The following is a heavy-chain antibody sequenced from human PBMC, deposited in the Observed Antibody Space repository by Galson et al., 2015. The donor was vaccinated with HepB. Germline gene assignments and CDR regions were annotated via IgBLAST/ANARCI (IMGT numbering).Heavy chain of an antibody. Sequence: SLRLSCAASGFTFSSYAMHWVRQAPGKGLEWVAVISYDGSNKYYADSVKGRFTISRDNSKNTLYLQMNSLRAEDTAVYYCARVSRRYSLTMSKMDVWGQGTTVTVSS. D-gene: IGHD2-15*01. V-gene: IGHV3-30*04. CDR1: GFTFSSYA. J-gene: IGHJ6*02. CDR3: ARVSRRYSLTMSKMDV. CDR2: ISYDGSNK.